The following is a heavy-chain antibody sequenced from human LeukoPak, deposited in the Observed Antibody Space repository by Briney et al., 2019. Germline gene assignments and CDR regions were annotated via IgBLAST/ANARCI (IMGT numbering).Heavy chain of an antibody. V-gene: IGHV4-59*08. D-gene: IGHD6-13*01. CDR1: GGSISSYY. Sequence: PSPCLSLTCTVSGGSISSYYWSCIRQPPGKGLEWIGYIYYSGSTNYNPSLKSRVTISVDTSKNQFSLKLSSVTAADTAVYYCARHGSWDYFDYWGQGTLVTVSS. J-gene: IGHJ4*02. CDR2: IYYSGST. CDR3: ARHGSWDYFDY.